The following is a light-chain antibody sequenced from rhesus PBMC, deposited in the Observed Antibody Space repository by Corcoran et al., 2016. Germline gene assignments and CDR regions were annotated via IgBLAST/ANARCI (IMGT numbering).Light chain of an antibody. CDR2: KAS. J-gene: IGKJ3*01. V-gene: IGKV1-74*01. CDR1: ENVNNY. CDR3: QHGYVAPFT. Sequence: DIQMNQSPSSLSASVGDRVTITCRASENVNNYLSWYQQKPGKAPKLLRYKASTLQSWVPSRFSASGSGTDNTFTISSLQPEDVATYFCQHGYVAPFTFGPGTKLDIK.